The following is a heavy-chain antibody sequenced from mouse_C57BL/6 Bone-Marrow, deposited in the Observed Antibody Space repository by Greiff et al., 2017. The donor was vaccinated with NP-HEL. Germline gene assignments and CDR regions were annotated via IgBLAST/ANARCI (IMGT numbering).Heavy chain of an antibody. J-gene: IGHJ4*01. CDR1: GYTFTSYW. CDR3: ARFRYGNYPSFYAMDY. Sequence: QVQLQQPGAELVKPGASVKLSCKASGYTFTSYWMHWVKQRPGQGLEWIGMIHPNSGSTNYNEKFKSKATLTVDKSSSTAYMQLSSLTSEDSAVYYCARFRYGNYPSFYAMDYWGQGTSVTVSS. V-gene: IGHV1-64*01. CDR2: IHPNSGST. D-gene: IGHD2-10*02.